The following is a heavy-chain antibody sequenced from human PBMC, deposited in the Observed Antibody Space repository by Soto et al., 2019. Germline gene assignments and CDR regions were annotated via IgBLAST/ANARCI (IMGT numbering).Heavy chain of an antibody. J-gene: IGHJ5*02. CDR2: IIPIFGTA. V-gene: IGHV1-69*13. CDR1: GGTFSSYA. Sequence: ASVKVSCKASGGTFSSYAISWVRQAPGQGLEWMGGIIPIFGTANYAQKFQGRVTITADESTSTAYMELSSLRSEDTAVYYCARDQSRVDIVKHFQGNWFDPWGQGTLVTVSS. CDR3: ARDQSRVDIVKHFQGNWFDP. D-gene: IGHD5-12*01.